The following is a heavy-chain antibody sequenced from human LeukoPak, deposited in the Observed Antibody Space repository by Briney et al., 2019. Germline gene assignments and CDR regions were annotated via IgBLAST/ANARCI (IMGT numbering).Heavy chain of an antibody. D-gene: IGHD5-18*01. J-gene: IGHJ4*02. CDR1: GGSISSYY. Sequence: PSETLSLTCTVSGGSISSYYWSWIRQPPGKGLEWIGYIYYSGSTNYNPSLKSRVTISVDTSKNQFSLKLSSVTAADTAVYYCARGGQRGYSYGFHYWGQGTLVTVSS. CDR3: ARGGQRGYSYGFHY. V-gene: IGHV4-59*01. CDR2: IYYSGST.